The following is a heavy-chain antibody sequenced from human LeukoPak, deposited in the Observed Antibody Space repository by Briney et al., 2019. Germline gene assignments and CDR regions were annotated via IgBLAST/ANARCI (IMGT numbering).Heavy chain of an antibody. CDR3: AEGTMIVGYFDY. D-gene: IGHD3-22*01. CDR1: GYSISSGYY. J-gene: IGHJ4*02. Sequence: SETLSLTCAVSGYSISSGYYWGWIRQPPGKGLEWIGSIYHSGSTYYNPSLKGRVTISVDTSKNQFSLKLSSVTAADTAVYYCAEGTMIVGYFDYWGQGTLVTVSS. CDR2: IYHSGST. V-gene: IGHV4-38-2*01.